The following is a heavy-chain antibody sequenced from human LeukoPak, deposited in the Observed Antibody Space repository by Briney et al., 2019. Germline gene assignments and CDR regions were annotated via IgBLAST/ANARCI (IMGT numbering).Heavy chain of an antibody. CDR1: GFTVSSNY. V-gene: IGHV3-53*01. CDR3: ARDRRRLRGMNGDGDAFDI. D-gene: IGHD1-1*01. CDR2: IYSGGST. Sequence: GGSLRLSCAASGFTVSSNYMSWVRQAPGKGLEWVSVIYSGGSTYYADSVKGRFTMSRDNSRNTLDLQMNSLRVEGTAVYFCARDRRRLRGMNGDGDAFDIWGQGTMVTVSS. J-gene: IGHJ3*02.